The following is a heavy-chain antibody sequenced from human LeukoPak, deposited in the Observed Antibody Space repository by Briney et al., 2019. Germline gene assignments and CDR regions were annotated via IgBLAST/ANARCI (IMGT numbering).Heavy chain of an antibody. V-gene: IGHV1-2*04. J-gene: IGHJ6*02. CDR3: ARVGLGGRYYYGMDV. Sequence: GASVKVSCKASGYTFTGYYMHWVRQAPGQGLEWMGWINPNSGGTNYAQKFQGWVTMTTDTSTSTAYMELRSLRSDDTAVYYCARVGLGGRYYYGMDVWGQGTTVTVSS. D-gene: IGHD2-15*01. CDR1: GYTFTGYY. CDR2: INPNSGGT.